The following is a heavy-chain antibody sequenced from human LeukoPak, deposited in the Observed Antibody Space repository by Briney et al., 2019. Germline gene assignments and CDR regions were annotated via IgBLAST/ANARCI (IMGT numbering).Heavy chain of an antibody. D-gene: IGHD3-22*01. CDR1: GFTFSTYE. J-gene: IGHJ4*02. Sequence: PGGSLRLSCAASGFTFSTYEMNWVRQAPGKGLEWVSYISGSGSTTYYGDSVKGRFTISRDNAKNSLYLQMNSLRAEDTAVYYCARTQPTYDSRGQIFDYWGQGTLVTVSS. CDR2: ISGSGSTT. CDR3: ARTQPTYDSRGQIFDY. V-gene: IGHV3-48*03.